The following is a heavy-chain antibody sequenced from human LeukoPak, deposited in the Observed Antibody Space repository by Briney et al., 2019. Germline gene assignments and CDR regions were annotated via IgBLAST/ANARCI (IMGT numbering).Heavy chain of an antibody. D-gene: IGHD4-17*01. CDR2: IYYSGST. Sequence: SETLSLTCTVSGGSTSSGGYYWSWIRQHPGKGLEWIGYIYYSGSTYYNPSLKSRVTISVDTSKSQFSLKLSSVTAADTAVYYCARGETTVTTYGAFDVWGQGTMVTVSS. CDR3: ARGETTVTTYGAFDV. J-gene: IGHJ3*01. CDR1: GGSTSSGGYY. V-gene: IGHV4-31*03.